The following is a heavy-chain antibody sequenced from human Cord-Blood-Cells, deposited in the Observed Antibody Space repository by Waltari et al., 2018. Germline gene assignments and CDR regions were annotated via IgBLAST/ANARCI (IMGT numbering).Heavy chain of an antibody. CDR1: GFTFTGYY. Sequence: QVQLVQSGAEVKKPGASVKVSCKASGFTFTGYYMHWVRQAPGQGPEWMGWINPNSGGTNYAQKFQGRVTMTRDTSISTAYMELSRLRSDDTAVYYCARDQGRAGAGDSAAAGFLWYFDLWGRGTLVTVSS. J-gene: IGHJ2*01. CDR2: INPNSGGT. V-gene: IGHV1-2*02. D-gene: IGHD6-13*01. CDR3: ARDQGRAGAGDSAAAGFLWYFDL.